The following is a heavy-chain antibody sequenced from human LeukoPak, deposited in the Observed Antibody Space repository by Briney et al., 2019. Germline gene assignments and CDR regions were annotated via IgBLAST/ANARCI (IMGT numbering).Heavy chain of an antibody. V-gene: IGHV3-21*01. J-gene: IGHJ4*02. CDR1: GFTFSSYS. CDR2: ISSSSSYI. Sequence: GGSLRLSFAASGFTFSSYSMNWVRQAPGKGLEWVSSISSSSSYIYYADSVKGRFTISRDNAKNSLYLQMNSLRAEDTAVYYCARDGPYCGGDCYLDYWGQGTLVTVSS. D-gene: IGHD2-21*02. CDR3: ARDGPYCGGDCYLDY.